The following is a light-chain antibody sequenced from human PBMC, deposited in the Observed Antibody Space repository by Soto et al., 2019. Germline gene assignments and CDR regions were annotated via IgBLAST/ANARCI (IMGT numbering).Light chain of an antibody. CDR1: QSVLYTSMNKNY. Sequence: DIVMTQSPDSLAVSLGERATINCKSSQSVLYTSMNKNYLAWYQQKPGQPPKLLIYCASTREPGVPERFSCSGTGTDFTLTISRQQTDDGAVYYCQQYYSTPFTFCPGTKADI. CDR2: CAS. V-gene: IGKV4-1*01. J-gene: IGKJ3*01. CDR3: QQYYSTPFT.